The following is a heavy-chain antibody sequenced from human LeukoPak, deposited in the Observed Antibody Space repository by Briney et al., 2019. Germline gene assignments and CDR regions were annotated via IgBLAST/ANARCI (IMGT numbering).Heavy chain of an antibody. CDR1: GASMTTYY. CDR2: IFASGSA. V-gene: IGHV4-4*07. J-gene: IGHJ4*02. CDR3: ARGVRETAINPFYYFDL. Sequence: SETLSLTCSVSGASMTTYYWSWIRQPAGKGLEYIGRIFASGSASYNIALKSRVTMSIDTSQHQFFLRLKSVTAADTALYYCARGVRETAINPFYYFDLWGQGSLVTVSS. D-gene: IGHD2-21*02.